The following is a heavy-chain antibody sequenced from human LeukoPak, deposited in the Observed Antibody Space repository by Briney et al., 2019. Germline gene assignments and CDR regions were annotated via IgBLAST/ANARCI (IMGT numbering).Heavy chain of an antibody. Sequence: PGGSLRLSCVASGFTFSRFWMSWVRQAPGKGLEWVSTLSGSGGSAYFAASVQGRFTMSRDISKNTLYLQMNRLRAADTAVYYCARYPKSTSSPYYFDFWGQGTLVTVSS. CDR1: GFTFSRFW. J-gene: IGHJ4*02. D-gene: IGHD2-2*01. CDR2: LSGSGGSA. V-gene: IGHV3-23*01. CDR3: ARYPKSTSSPYYFDF.